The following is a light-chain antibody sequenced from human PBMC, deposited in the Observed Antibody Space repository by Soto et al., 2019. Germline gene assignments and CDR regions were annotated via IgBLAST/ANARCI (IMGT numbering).Light chain of an antibody. Sequence: QSVLTQPPSASGTPGQRVFISCSGSSSNIGGTNYAYWYQQLPGAAPKLLMHSNNLRPSGVPERISGSKSGTSASLAISGLRSEDEAVYYCDSYRTGTPVVFGGGTKLTVL. J-gene: IGLJ2*01. CDR3: DSYRTGTPVV. V-gene: IGLV1-47*02. CDR1: SSNIGGTNY. CDR2: SNN.